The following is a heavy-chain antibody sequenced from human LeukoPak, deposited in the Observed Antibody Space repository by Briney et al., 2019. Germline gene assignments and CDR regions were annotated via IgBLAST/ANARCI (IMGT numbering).Heavy chain of an antibody. CDR1: GFTFSSYW. CDR3: ARDLGSASYYYDSSGYPPGY. Sequence: GGSLRLSCAASGFTFSSYWMSWVRQAPGKGLGWVANIKQDGSEKYYVDSVKGRFTISRDNAKNSLYLQMNSLRAEDTAVYYCARDLGSASYYYDSSGYPPGYWGQGTLVTVSS. J-gene: IGHJ4*02. CDR2: IKQDGSEK. D-gene: IGHD3-22*01. V-gene: IGHV3-7*01.